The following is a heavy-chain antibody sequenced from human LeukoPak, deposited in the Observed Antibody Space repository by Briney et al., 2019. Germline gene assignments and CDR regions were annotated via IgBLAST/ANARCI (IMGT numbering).Heavy chain of an antibody. CDR2: IIPIFGTA. Sequence: SVKVSCKASGGTFSSYAISWVRQAPGQGLEWMGGIIPIFGTANYAQKFQGRVTITADESTSTAYMELSSLRSEDTAVYYCARDVAYSSGWSNYFDYWGQGTLVIVSS. V-gene: IGHV1-69*13. CDR1: GGTFSSYA. D-gene: IGHD6-19*01. CDR3: ARDVAYSSGWSNYFDY. J-gene: IGHJ4*02.